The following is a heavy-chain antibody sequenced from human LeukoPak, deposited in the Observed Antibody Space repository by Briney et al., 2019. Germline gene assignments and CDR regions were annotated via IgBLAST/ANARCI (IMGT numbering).Heavy chain of an antibody. Sequence: GGSLILSCAASGLTFSDYTVNWVRQAPGKGLEWISNIYSGAGPKYYADSVKGRFTISRDNAENSVSLQMSSLRDEDTAVYYCAIVVVTNYGMDVWGQGTTVTVSS. CDR3: AIVVVTNYGMDV. V-gene: IGHV3-48*02. J-gene: IGHJ6*02. D-gene: IGHD2-15*01. CDR2: IYSGAGPK. CDR1: GLTFSDYT.